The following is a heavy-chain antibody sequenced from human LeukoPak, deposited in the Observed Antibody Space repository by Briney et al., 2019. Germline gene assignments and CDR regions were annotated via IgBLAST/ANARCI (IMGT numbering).Heavy chain of an antibody. J-gene: IGHJ6*02. CDR3: AKDKGWGYSAYDCYGMTS. V-gene: IGHV3-23*01. Sequence: PGGSLRLSCAASGFTFSSYAMSWVRQAPGKGREWVSDISGSGSSTYYADSVKGRFTISRDNSKNTLYLQMNSLRAEDTAVYYCAKDKGWGYSAYDCYGMTSGAKGPRSPSP. D-gene: IGHD1-26*01. CDR1: GFTFSSYA. CDR2: ISGSGSST.